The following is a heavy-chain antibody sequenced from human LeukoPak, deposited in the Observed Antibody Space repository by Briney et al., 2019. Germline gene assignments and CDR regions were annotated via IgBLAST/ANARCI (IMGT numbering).Heavy chain of an antibody. CDR3: ARDRGYSYRGGDY. V-gene: IGHV1-69*05. J-gene: IGHJ4*02. CDR2: IIPIFGTA. Sequence: GASVKVSCKASGGTFSSYAISWVRQAPGQGLEWMGGIIPIFGTANYAQKFQGRVTITTDESTSTAYMELRSLRSDDTAVYYCARDRGYSYRGGDYWGQGTLVTVSS. D-gene: IGHD5-18*01. CDR1: GGTFSSYA.